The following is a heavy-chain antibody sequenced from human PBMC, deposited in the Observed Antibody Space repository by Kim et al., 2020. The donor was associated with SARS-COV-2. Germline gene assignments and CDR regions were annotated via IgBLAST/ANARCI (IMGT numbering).Heavy chain of an antibody. Sequence: STSDNPSLKSRVTISVDTSKNQFSLKLTSVTAADTAVYYCARHSAAGFDYWGRGALVTVSS. CDR2: ST. D-gene: IGHD6-13*01. J-gene: IGHJ4*02. V-gene: IGHV4-39*01. CDR3: ARHSAAGFDY.